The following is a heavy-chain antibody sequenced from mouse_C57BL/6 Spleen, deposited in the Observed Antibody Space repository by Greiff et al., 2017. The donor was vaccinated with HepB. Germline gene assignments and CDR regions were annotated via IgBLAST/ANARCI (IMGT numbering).Heavy chain of an antibody. V-gene: IGHV3-6*01. Sequence: EVQLVESGPGLVKPSQSLSLTCSVTGYSITSGYYWNWIRQFPGNKLEWMGYISYDGSNNYNPSLKNRISITRDTSKNQFFLKLNSVTTEDTATYYCARGGFITTVVADWYFDVWGTGTTVTVSS. CDR3: ARGGFITTVVADWYFDV. D-gene: IGHD1-1*01. CDR1: GYSITSGYY. J-gene: IGHJ1*03. CDR2: ISYDGSN.